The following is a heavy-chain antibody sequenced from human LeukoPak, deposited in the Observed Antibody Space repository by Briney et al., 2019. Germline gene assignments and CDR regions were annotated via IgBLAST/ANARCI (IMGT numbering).Heavy chain of an antibody. CDR2: MSGSSGST. D-gene: IGHD3-10*01. CDR1: GFTFSSYA. V-gene: IGHV3-23*01. Sequence: GGSLRLSCAASGFTFSSYAMGWVRQAPRQGLEWVSGMSGSSGSTFYADSVKGRFTISRDNSKNTLYLQMNSLRAEDTAVYYCAKASGGSGSYYANYFDYWGQGTLVTVSS. J-gene: IGHJ4*02. CDR3: AKASGGSGSYYANYFDY.